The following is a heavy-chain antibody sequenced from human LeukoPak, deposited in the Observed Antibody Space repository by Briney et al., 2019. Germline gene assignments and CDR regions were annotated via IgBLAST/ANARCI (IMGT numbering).Heavy chain of an antibody. Sequence: GGSLRLSCAASGFTFSDYYMSWIRQAPGKGLEWVSYISGSGSTIYYADSVKGRFTISRDNAKNSLYLQMNSLRAEDTAVYYCARDQSDSSGWYYFDYWGQGTLVTVSS. V-gene: IGHV3-11*04. CDR3: ARDQSDSSGWYYFDY. D-gene: IGHD6-19*01. J-gene: IGHJ4*02. CDR2: ISGSGSTI. CDR1: GFTFSDYY.